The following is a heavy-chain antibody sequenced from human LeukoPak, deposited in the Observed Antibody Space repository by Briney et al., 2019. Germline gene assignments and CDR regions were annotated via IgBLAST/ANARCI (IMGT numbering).Heavy chain of an antibody. V-gene: IGHV4-59*12. CDR1: GGSISSYY. Sequence: SETLSLTCTVSGGSISSYYWSWIRQPPGKGLEYIGYIYYSGNTNSNPSLNSRVTISVDTSKNQFSLKLSSVTAADTAVYYCARDYGSGSYSFDYWGQGTLVTVSS. CDR3: ARDYGSGSYSFDY. D-gene: IGHD3-10*01. J-gene: IGHJ4*02. CDR2: IYYSGNT.